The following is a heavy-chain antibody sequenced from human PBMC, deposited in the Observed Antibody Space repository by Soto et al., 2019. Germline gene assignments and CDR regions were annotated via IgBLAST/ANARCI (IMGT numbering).Heavy chain of an antibody. J-gene: IGHJ5*02. CDR2: IYYSGST. D-gene: IGHD6-6*01. Sequence: QVQLQESGPGLVKPSETLSLTCTVSGGSVSSGSYYWSWIRQPPGKGLEWIGYIYYSGSTNYNPSLESRVTISVDTSKKQYSLKLSSVTAADTAVYYCARDHTSIAAQPAPRTNWFDPWGQGTLVTVSS. CDR3: ARDHTSIAAQPAPRTNWFDP. CDR1: GGSVSSGSYY. V-gene: IGHV4-61*01.